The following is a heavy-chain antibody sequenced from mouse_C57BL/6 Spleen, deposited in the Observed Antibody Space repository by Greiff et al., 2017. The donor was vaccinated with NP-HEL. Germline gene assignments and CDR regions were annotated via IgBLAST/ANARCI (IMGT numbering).Heavy chain of an antibody. V-gene: IGHV1-82*01. J-gene: IGHJ2*01. D-gene: IGHD1-1*01. Sequence: VQLQQSGPELVKPGASVKISCKASGYAFSSSWMNWVKQRPGKGLEWIGRIYPGDGDTNYNGKFKGKATLTEDKSSSTAYMQLSSLTSEDSAVYFCAITTVVRDYYFDYWGQGTTLTVSS. CDR2: IYPGDGDT. CDR1: GYAFSSSW. CDR3: AITTVVRDYYFDY.